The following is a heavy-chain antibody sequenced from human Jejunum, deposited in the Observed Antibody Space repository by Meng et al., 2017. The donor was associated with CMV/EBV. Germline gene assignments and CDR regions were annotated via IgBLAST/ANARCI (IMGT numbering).Heavy chain of an antibody. Sequence: GLPFSSYNMNWVRQAPGKGLEWVSSISGNSNYIFYRDSVEGRFTISRDNAKNSLFLQMNSLRAEDSAVYYCARDMVWGDPNSFDAWGQGTRVTVSS. J-gene: IGHJ5*02. D-gene: IGHD3-10*01. CDR3: ARDMVWGDPNSFDA. CDR2: ISGNSNYI. V-gene: IGHV3-21*01. CDR1: GLPFSSYN.